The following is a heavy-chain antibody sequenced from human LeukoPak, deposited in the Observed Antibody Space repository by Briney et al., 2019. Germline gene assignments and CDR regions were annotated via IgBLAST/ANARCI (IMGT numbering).Heavy chain of an antibody. CDR1: GYTFTSYY. Sequence: GASVKVSCKASGYTFTSYYMHWVRQATGRGLEWMGWMNPNSGNTGYAQKFQGRVTMTRNTSISTAYMELSSLRSEDTAVYYCARGLTNYYDSSGYSSSADYWGQGTLVTVSS. J-gene: IGHJ4*02. D-gene: IGHD3-22*01. V-gene: IGHV1-8*02. CDR2: MNPNSGNT. CDR3: ARGLTNYYDSSGYSSSADY.